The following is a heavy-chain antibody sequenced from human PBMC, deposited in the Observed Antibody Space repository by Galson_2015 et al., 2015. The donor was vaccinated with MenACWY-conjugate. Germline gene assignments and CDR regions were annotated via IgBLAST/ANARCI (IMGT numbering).Heavy chain of an antibody. J-gene: IGHJ3*02. CDR3: ARGGFTYGDAFDI. V-gene: IGHV5-51*03. Sequence: QSGAEAKKPGESLPISCTGSGYSFTSYWIGWVRQTPGKGLEWMGIVYPGDSETRYSPSFQGQVTISADKSISTAYLQWSSLKASDTAMYYCARGGFTYGDAFDIWGQGTMVTVSS. CDR2: VYPGDSET. CDR1: GYSFTSYW. D-gene: IGHD5-18*01.